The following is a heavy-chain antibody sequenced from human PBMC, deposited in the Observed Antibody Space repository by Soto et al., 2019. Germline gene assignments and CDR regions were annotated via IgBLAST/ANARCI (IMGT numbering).Heavy chain of an antibody. V-gene: IGHV1-69*13. Sequence: SVKVSCKASGGTFGSYAISWVRQAPGQGLEWMGGIIPIFGTANYAQKFQGRVTITADESTSTAYMELSSLRSEDTAVYYCARAGDSGGYYGLYYYYGMDVWGQGTTVTVSS. J-gene: IGHJ6*02. D-gene: IGHD3-22*01. CDR3: ARAGDSGGYYGLYYYYGMDV. CDR1: GGTFGSYA. CDR2: IIPIFGTA.